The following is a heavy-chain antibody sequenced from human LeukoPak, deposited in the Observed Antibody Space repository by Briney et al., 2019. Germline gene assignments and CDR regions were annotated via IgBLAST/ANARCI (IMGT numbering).Heavy chain of an antibody. Sequence: GASVKVSCKASGYTFTSYDINWVRQATGQGLEWMGWMNPNSGNTGYAQKFQGRVTITRNTSISTAYMELSSLRSEDTAVYYCARALAAAAPDYYYYYMDVWGKRTTVTVSS. V-gene: IGHV1-8*03. D-gene: IGHD6-13*01. J-gene: IGHJ6*03. CDR3: ARALAAAAPDYYYYYMDV. CDR1: GYTFTSYD. CDR2: MNPNSGNT.